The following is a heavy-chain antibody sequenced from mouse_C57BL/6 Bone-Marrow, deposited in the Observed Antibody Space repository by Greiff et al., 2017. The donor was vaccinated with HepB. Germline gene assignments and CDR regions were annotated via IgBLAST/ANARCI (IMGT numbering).Heavy chain of an antibody. Sequence: VQLQQSGAELVRPGASVKLSCTASGFNIKDDYMHWVKQRPEQGLEWIGWIDPENGDTEYATKFKGKATITSDTSSNTAYLQLSSLTSEDSAVYYCVLGAASFAYWGQGTLVTVSA. J-gene: IGHJ3*01. D-gene: IGHD1-1*01. CDR3: VLGAASFAY. CDR2: IDPENGDT. V-gene: IGHV14-4*01. CDR1: GFNIKDDY.